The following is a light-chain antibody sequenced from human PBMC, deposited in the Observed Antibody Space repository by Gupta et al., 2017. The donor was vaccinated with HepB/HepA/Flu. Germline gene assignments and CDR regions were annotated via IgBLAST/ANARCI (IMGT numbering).Light chain of an antibody. CDR2: DVN. Sequence: HFALTQPRSVSGSPGPSVAVSCAGSSSNVGAYNYVFWYQQHPGKAPKLIIYDVNKRPSGVPDRFSGSKSDNTASLTISGLQAEDESDYYCCSYAGSDTYIFGTGTTVTVL. CDR1: SSNVGAYNY. J-gene: IGLJ1*01. CDR3: CSYAGSDTYI. V-gene: IGLV2-11*01.